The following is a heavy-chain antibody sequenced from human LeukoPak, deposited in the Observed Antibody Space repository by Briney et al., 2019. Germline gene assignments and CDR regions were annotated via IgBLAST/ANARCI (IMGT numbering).Heavy chain of an antibody. CDR2: INPNTGGT. CDR3: ARDRLAVAGKGFDY. CDR1: GYTLTGYY. D-gene: IGHD6-19*01. J-gene: IGHJ4*02. V-gene: IGHV1-2*02. Sequence: ASVKVSCKASGYTLTGYYMHWVRQAPGQGLEWMGWINPNTGGTNFAQKFQGRVTLTRDTSISTAYMDLSSLTSDDTAVYYCARDRLAVAGKGFDYWGQGTLVAVSS.